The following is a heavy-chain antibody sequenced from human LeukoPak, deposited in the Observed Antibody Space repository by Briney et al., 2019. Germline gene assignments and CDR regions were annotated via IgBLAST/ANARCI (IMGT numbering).Heavy chain of an antibody. CDR1: GGSFSGYY. J-gene: IGHJ1*01. V-gene: IGHV4-34*01. CDR2: INHSGST. D-gene: IGHD2-2*01. CDR3: ARDLWAYCTRTSCFPI. Sequence: SETLSLTCAVYGGSFSGYYWSWIRQPPGKGLEWIGEINHSGSTNYNPSLKSRVTISVDTSKNQFSLNLASVTAADTAVYYCARDLWAYCTRTSCFPIWGQGTLVAVSS.